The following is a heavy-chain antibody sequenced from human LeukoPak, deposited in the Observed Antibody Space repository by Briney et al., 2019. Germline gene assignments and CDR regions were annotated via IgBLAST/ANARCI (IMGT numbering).Heavy chain of an antibody. Sequence: PGGSLRLSCAASGFTFSSYSMNWVRQAPGKGLEWVSSISSSSSYIYYADSVKGRFTISRDNAKNSLYLQMNSLRAEDTAVYYCAKDQTYYDFWSGYYTGNAGYYYYGMDVWAKGPRSPSP. CDR2: ISSSSSYI. D-gene: IGHD3-3*01. J-gene: IGHJ6*02. V-gene: IGHV3-21*01. CDR3: AKDQTYYDFWSGYYTGNAGYYYYGMDV. CDR1: GFTFSSYS.